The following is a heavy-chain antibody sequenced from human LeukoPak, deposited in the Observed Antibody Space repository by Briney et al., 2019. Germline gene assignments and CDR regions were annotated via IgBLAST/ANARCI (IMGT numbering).Heavy chain of an antibody. CDR3: ARARSRITFGGIRHAFDI. CDR1: GGTFSSYA. D-gene: IGHD3-16*01. CDR2: IIPLLGIT. V-gene: IGHV1-69*04. Sequence: ASVTVSCKASGGTFSSYAMNWVRQAPGQGLEWVARIIPLLGITNHAQKLQGRVTVTADTSTNTAYMELSSLISDDTAVYYCARARSRITFGGIRHAFDIWGQGTLVTVSS. J-gene: IGHJ3*02.